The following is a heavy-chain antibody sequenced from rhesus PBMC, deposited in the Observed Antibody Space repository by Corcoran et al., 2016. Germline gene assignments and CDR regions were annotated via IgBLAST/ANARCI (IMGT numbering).Heavy chain of an antibody. D-gene: IGHD1-20*01. Sequence: QVQLQESGPGLVKPSETLSLTCAVSGYSISSAYGWSWIRQPPGKGLGWIGYIGGRSGSTNYNPSLKSRVTMSKDASKSQFSLNLNSVTAADTAVYYCAKGEVPGTTRRFDVWGAGVLVTVSS. J-gene: IGHJ5-1*01. CDR3: AKGEVPGTTRRFDV. V-gene: IGHV4-127*01. CDR2: IGGRSGST. CDR1: GYSISSAYG.